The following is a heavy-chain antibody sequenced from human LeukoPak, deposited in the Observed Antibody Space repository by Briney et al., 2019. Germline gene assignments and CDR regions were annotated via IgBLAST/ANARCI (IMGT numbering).Heavy chain of an antibody. J-gene: IGHJ4*02. CDR1: GFIASSNY. CDR2: IYSGGST. D-gene: IGHD2-15*01. CDR3: ATGGRSGVAFES. V-gene: IGHV3-53*01. Sequence: PGGSLRLSCTASGFIASSNYMSWVCQAPGKGLEWVSLIYSGGSTYYADSVMGRSTISRDKSNDTLYLQMNSLRAEDTAVYYCATGGRSGVAFESWGQGTLVTVSS.